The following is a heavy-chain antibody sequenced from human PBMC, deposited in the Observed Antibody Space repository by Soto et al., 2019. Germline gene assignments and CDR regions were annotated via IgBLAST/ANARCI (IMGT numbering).Heavy chain of an antibody. Sequence: PGGSLRLSCAASGFTFSTYWIHWVRQVPGKGLVWVSRIKSDGSSTSYADSVKGRFTISRDNAKNTLYLQMNSLRDEDTAVYYCATAGWRIPDYWGQGVLVTVSS. CDR2: IKSDGSST. V-gene: IGHV3-74*01. CDR1: GFTFSTYW. CDR3: ATAGWRIPDY. J-gene: IGHJ4*02.